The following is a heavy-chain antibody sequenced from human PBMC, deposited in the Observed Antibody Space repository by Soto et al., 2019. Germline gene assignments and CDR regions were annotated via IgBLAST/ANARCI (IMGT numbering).Heavy chain of an antibody. CDR1: GYTVTSYG. Sequence: QVQLVQSGAEVKKPGASVKVSFKASGYTVTSYGISWVRQAPGQGLEWMGWISAYNGNTKYAQKRQGRVTMTTDTSTSTDDMELRSLRSDDTAVYYCAREPNYFDYWGQGTLVTVSS. CDR3: AREPNYFDY. CDR2: ISAYNGNT. V-gene: IGHV1-18*01. J-gene: IGHJ4*02.